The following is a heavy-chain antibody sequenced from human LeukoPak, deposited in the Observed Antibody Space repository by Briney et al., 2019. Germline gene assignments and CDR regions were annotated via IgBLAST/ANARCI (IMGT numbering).Heavy chain of an antibody. CDR2: INAGGDNT. CDR1: GYTFTNHY. D-gene: IGHD3-22*01. Sequence: ASVKVSCKASGYTFTNHYIHWVRQAPGQGLEWMGIINAGGDNTNYAQKFRGRVTMTRDTSTSTVYMELSSLTSEDTAIYYCAREYSDSGGYNGAAFDIWGQGTMVTVSS. CDR3: AREYSDSGGYNGAAFDI. J-gene: IGHJ3*02. V-gene: IGHV1-46*01.